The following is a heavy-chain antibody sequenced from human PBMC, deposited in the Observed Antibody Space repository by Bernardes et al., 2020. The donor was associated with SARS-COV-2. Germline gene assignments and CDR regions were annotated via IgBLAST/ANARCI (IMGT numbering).Heavy chain of an antibody. CDR3: TGDYLY. D-gene: IGHD4-17*01. CDR2: IRSKPEGYAT. Sequence: GGSLRLSCAVSGFNLSGYSTQWVRHPSGKGREWDGCIRSKPEGYATTYAASLKGRLVTSREDPRNTAYLQIHILKSEDMAVYDCTGDYLYWDQGTLVTVSS. V-gene: IGHV3-73*01. CDR1: GFNLSGYS. J-gene: IGHJ4*02.